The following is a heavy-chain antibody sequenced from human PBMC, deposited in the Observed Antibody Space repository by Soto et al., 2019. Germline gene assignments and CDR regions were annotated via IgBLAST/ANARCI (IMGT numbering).Heavy chain of an antibody. CDR3: ARGCSGGSCYSGWFDP. V-gene: IGHV3-53*01. Sequence: GGSLRLCCAASGFTVSSNYMSGVRQAPGKGLEWVSVIYSGGSTYYADSVKGRFTISRDNSKNTLYLQMNSLRAEDTAVYYCARGCSGGSCYSGWFDPWGQGTLVTVSS. J-gene: IGHJ5*02. D-gene: IGHD2-15*01. CDR2: IYSGGST. CDR1: GFTVSSNY.